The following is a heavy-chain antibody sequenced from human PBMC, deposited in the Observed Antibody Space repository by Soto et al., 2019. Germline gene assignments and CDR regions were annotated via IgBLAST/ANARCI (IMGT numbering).Heavy chain of an antibody. CDR3: ARGRYGDY. D-gene: IGHD1-1*01. CDR1: GYTFTSYG. J-gene: IGHJ4*02. Sequence: QVHLVQSGAEVKKPGASVKVSCKASGYTFTSYGITWVRQAPGQGLEWMGWISAHNGNTDYAQKLQGRVIVTRDTSTSTAYMEMRRLRSDDTAVHYCARGRYGDYWGQGALVTVSS. V-gene: IGHV1-18*01. CDR2: ISAHNGNT.